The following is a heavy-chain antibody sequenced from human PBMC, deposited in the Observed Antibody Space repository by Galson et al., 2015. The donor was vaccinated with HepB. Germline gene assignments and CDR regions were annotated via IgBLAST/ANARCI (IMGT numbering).Heavy chain of an antibody. CDR3: VKDSHYDFWQGSLFEL. J-gene: IGHJ4*02. Sequence: SLRLSCAASGFTFTNYWMSWVRQAPGRGLECVSAISGHAEKIYYAESLKGRFTISRDNSKSTVYLQISGLRVDDTAVYYCVKDSHYDFWQGSLFELWGQGTPVTVAS. V-gene: IGHV3-23*01. CDR1: GFTFTNYW. D-gene: IGHD3-3*01. CDR2: ISGHAEKI.